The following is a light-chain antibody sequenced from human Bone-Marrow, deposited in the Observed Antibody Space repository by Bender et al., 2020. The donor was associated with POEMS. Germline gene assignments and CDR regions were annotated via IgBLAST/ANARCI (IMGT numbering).Light chain of an antibody. V-gene: IGLV1-40*01. CDR1: SSNIGAGYD. J-gene: IGLJ2*01. CDR2: GNA. Sequence: QSVLTQPPSVSGAPGQRVTLSCTGSSSNIGAGYDVHWYQQLPGTAPKLLIYGNANRPSGVPVRFSASTSGTSASLAITGLQAEDEADYYCSSYISNVRVFGGGTKLTVL. CDR3: SSYISNVRV.